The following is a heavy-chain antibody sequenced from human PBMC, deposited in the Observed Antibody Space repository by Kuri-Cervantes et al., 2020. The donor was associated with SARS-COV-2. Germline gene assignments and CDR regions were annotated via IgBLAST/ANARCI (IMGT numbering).Heavy chain of an antibody. CDR2: IYYSGST. CDR1: GGSISSYY. Sequence: SETLSLTCTVSGGSISSYYWSWIRQPPGKGLEWIGYIYYSGSTNYNPSLKSRVTISVDTSKNQFSLKLSSVTAADTAVYYCARTARHFDLWGRGTLVTVSS. CDR3: ARTARHFDL. D-gene: IGHD5-18*01. J-gene: IGHJ2*01. V-gene: IGHV4-59*12.